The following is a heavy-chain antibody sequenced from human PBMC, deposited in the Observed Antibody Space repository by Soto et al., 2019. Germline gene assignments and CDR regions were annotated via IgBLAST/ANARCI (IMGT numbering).Heavy chain of an antibody. CDR3: VRARSTDSRPDY. V-gene: IGHV3-21*01. Sequence: GGSLRLSCAASGFTFSLYSMIWVRQAPGKGLEWVASITSSSSYIYYEDSLKGRFTISRDNAKNSLFLQLDSLRAEDTAVYFCVRARSTDSRPDYWGQGTLVTSP. CDR1: GFTFSLYS. J-gene: IGHJ4*02. CDR2: ITSSSSYI. D-gene: IGHD3-22*01.